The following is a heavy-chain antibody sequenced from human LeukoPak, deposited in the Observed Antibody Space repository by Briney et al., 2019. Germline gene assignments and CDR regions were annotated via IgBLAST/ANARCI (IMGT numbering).Heavy chain of an antibody. CDR1: GFTFSSYG. Sequence: GGSLRLSCAASGFTFSSYGMHWVRQAPGKGLEWVAVISYDGSNKYYADSVKGRFTISRDNSKNTLYLQMNSLRAEDTAVYFCAKEEYDILTAYSDYWGQGTLVTVSS. D-gene: IGHD3-9*01. CDR2: ISYDGSNK. J-gene: IGHJ4*02. V-gene: IGHV3-30*18. CDR3: AKEEYDILTAYSDY.